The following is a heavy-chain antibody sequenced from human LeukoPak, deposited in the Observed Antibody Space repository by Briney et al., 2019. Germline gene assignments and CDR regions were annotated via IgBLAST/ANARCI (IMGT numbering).Heavy chain of an antibody. CDR3: AKDPYRASSGLVDY. J-gene: IGHJ4*02. CDR2: ISGSGGTA. V-gene: IGHV3-23*01. D-gene: IGHD5-12*01. CDR1: GFTFSNYA. Sequence: GGSLRLSCATSGFTFSNYAVSWVRQAPGKGLEWVSSISGSGGTAYYADSVKGRFTISRDNSKNTLYLQMNSLRAEDTAVYYCAKDPYRASSGLVDYWGQGTLVTVSS.